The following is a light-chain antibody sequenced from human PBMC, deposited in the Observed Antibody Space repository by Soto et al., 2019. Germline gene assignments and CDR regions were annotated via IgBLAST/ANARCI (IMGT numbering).Light chain of an antibody. Sequence: EIVMTQSPATLSVSPGERATLSSRASQNIENHLAWYQQTPGQAPRLLIHGASTRATGIPTRFSGSGSGTEFTLTISSLQSEDFAVYYCQQYAYWWAFGQGTKVEIK. CDR1: QNIENH. V-gene: IGKV3-15*01. CDR3: QQYAYWWA. J-gene: IGKJ1*01. CDR2: GAS.